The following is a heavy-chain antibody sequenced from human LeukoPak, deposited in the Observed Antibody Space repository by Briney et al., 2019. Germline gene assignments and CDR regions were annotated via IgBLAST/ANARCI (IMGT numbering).Heavy chain of an antibody. D-gene: IGHD7-27*01. V-gene: IGHV1-2*02. CDR2: INPNSGGT. Sequence: ASVKVSCKASGYTFTVYYMHWVRQAPGQGLEWMGWINPNSGGTNYAQKFQGRVTMTRDTSISTAYIELSRLRSDDTAVYYCARFGSNWGFRYFDLWGRGTLVTVSS. CDR1: GYTFTVYY. J-gene: IGHJ2*01. CDR3: ARFGSNWGFRYFDL.